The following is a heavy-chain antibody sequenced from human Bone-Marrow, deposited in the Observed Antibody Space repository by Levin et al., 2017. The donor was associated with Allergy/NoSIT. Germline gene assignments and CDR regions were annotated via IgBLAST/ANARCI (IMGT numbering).Heavy chain of an antibody. CDR3: ARNGYYSIDY. CDR1: GGSLSNDY. J-gene: IGHJ4*02. CDR2: IDHSGDT. V-gene: IGHV4-34*01. D-gene: IGHD3-3*01. Sequence: SETLSLTCAVYGGSLSNDYWSWIRQPPGKGLEWIGEIDHSGDTNYNPSLKSRVTISLDASENQFSLRLTSVTAADTAEYYCARNGYYSIDYWGQGSLVTVSS.